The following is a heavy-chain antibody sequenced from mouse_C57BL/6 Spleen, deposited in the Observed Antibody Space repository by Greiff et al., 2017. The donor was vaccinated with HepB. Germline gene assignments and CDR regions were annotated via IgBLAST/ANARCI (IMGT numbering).Heavy chain of an antibody. CDR1: GYTFTDYY. Sequence: VMLVESGAELVRPGASVKLSCKASGYTFTDYYINWVKQRPGQGLEWIARIYPGSGNTYYNEKFKGKATLTAEKSSSTAYMQLSSLTSEDSAVYFCARRGYDYDGKGFDYWGQGTTLTVSS. J-gene: IGHJ2*01. D-gene: IGHD2-4*01. V-gene: IGHV1-76*01. CDR3: ARRGYDYDGKGFDY. CDR2: IYPGSGNT.